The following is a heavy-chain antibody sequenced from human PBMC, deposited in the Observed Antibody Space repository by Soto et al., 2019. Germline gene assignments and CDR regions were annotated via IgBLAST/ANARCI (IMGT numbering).Heavy chain of an antibody. Sequence: EVQLVESGGGLIQPGGSLRLSCAVSGFTVSNNYMSWVRQAPGKGLEGVSVIYSGGYTAYGDSVKGRFTISRDNSKNTLCLKMNDRRAGDAVVFYGGTARGGGGYWGQGTLVTVSS. CDR1: GFTVSNNY. CDR2: IYSGGYT. V-gene: IGHV3-53*01. D-gene: IGHD3-10*01. J-gene: IGHJ4*02. CDR3: GTARGGGGY.